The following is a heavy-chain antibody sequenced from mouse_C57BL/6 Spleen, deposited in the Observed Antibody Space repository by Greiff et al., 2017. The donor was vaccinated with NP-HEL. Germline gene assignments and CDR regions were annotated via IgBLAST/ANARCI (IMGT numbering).Heavy chain of an antibody. J-gene: IGHJ4*01. CDR1: GYAFSSSW. D-gene: IGHD1-1*02. CDR3: ARSGVAAMDY. V-gene: IGHV1-82*01. CDR2: IYPGDGDT. Sequence: QQSGPELVKPGASVKISCKASGYAFSSSWMNWVKQRPGKGLEWIGRIYPGDGDTNYNGKFKGKATLTADKSSSTADMQLSSLTSEDSAVYFCARSGVAAMDYWGQGTSVTVSS.